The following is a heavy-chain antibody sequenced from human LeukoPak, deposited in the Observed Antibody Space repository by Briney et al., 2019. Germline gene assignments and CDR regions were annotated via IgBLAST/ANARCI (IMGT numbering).Heavy chain of an antibody. J-gene: IGHJ6*02. D-gene: IGHD1-26*01. CDR2: TYLNDDK. Sequence: SGPTLVNPTQTLTLTCTFSGFSLSTSGVGVGWFRQPPGKALEWLSLTYLNDDKIYSPSLKRRLTIAKDTSKNQVVLTPTNTDPVDTATYYCAHKMVGLNTSYGMDVWGQGTTVTVSS. CDR3: AHKMVGLNTSYGMDV. CDR1: GFSLSTSGVG. V-gene: IGHV2-5*01.